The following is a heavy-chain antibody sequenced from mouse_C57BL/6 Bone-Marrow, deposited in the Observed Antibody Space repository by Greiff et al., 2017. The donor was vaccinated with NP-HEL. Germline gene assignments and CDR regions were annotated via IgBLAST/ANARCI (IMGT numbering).Heavy chain of an antibody. J-gene: IGHJ2*01. V-gene: IGHV1-64*01. D-gene: IGHD1-1*01. Sequence: VQLQQSGAELVKPGASVKLSCKASGYTFTSYWMHWVKQRPGQGLEWIGMIHPNSGSTNYNEKFKSKATLPVDKSSSTAYMQLSSLTSEDSAVYYCARSDYGRSPYYFDYWGQGTTLTVSS. CDR2: IHPNSGST. CDR3: ARSDYGRSPYYFDY. CDR1: GYTFTSYW.